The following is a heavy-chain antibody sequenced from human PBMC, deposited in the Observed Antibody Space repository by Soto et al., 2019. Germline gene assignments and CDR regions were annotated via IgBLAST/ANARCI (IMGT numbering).Heavy chain of an antibody. J-gene: IGHJ4*02. V-gene: IGHV3-30-3*01. CDR2: ISYDGSNK. CDR3: ARDADLAAAGYFDY. D-gene: IGHD6-13*01. Sequence: PGGSLRLSCAASGFTFSSYAIHWVRQAPGKGLEWVAVISYDGSNKYYADSVKGRFTISRDNSKNTLYLQMNSLRAEDTAVYYCARDADLAAAGYFDYWGQGTLVTVSS. CDR1: GFTFSSYA.